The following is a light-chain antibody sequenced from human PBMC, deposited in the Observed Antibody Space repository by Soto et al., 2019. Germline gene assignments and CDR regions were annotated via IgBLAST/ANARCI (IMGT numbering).Light chain of an antibody. CDR2: ATS. CDR1: QSISGY. CDR3: QQSYRAPPT. Sequence: DIQMTQSPSSLSASVGDRVTITCRASQSISGYLNWYQQKPGRAPNLLIYATSSLQGGVPSRFSGSGSGTDFTLTISSLQPEDIATYYCQQSYRAPPTFGQGTKVEI. V-gene: IGKV1-39*01. J-gene: IGKJ1*01.